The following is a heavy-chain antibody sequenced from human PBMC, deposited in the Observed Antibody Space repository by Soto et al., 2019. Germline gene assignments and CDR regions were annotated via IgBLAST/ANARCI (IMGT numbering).Heavy chain of an antibody. CDR2: IYYSGST. J-gene: IGHJ4*02. CDR3: ARGWKWLWHKYYFDY. D-gene: IGHD6-19*01. Sequence: PSETLSLTCTVSGGSVSSGGYYWSWIRQHPGKGLEWIGYIYYSGSTYYNPSLKSRVTISVDTSKNQFSLKLSSATAADTAVYYCARGWKWLWHKYYFDYWGQGTLVTVSS. V-gene: IGHV4-31*03. CDR1: GGSVSSGGYY.